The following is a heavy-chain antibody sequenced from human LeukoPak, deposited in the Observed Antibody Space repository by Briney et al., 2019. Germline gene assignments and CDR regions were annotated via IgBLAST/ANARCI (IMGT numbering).Heavy chain of an antibody. J-gene: IGHJ4*02. D-gene: IGHD6-13*01. Sequence: GGSLRLSCAASGFTFSGYAMTWVRQAPGKGLEWVSAISTGGGATYYADSVKGQFTISRDNSKNTLYLQMNSLRAEDTAVYYCAKADPYSSSWYRGIDYWGQGTLVTVSS. CDR1: GFTFSGYA. CDR2: ISTGGGAT. V-gene: IGHV3-23*01. CDR3: AKADPYSSSWYRGIDY.